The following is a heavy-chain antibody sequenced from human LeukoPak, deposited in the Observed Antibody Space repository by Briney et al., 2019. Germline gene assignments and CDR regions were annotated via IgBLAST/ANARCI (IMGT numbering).Heavy chain of an antibody. CDR1: GFTFSSYA. D-gene: IGHD1-26*01. J-gene: IGHJ4*02. CDR3: AKDRKWELFFDY. V-gene: IGHV3-23*01. Sequence: GGSLRLSCAASGFTFSSYAMSWVRQAPGKGLEWVSAIGGSGGSTYYADSVKGRFTISRDNSKNTLYLQMNSLRAEDTAVYYCAKDRKWELFFDYWGQGTLVTVSS. CDR2: IGGSGGST.